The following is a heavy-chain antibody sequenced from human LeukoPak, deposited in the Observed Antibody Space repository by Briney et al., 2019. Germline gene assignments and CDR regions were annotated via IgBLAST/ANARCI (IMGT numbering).Heavy chain of an antibody. Sequence: KPSETLSLTCIVSSYSINSGYYWGWIRLPPGKGLEWIGSIYRSGSTYYNPSLTSRVSISVDTSKNQFSLKLNSVTAADTAVYYCARVTGYSSGRGYYFDYWGQGTLVTVSS. D-gene: IGHD6-19*01. CDR3: ARVTGYSSGRGYYFDY. J-gene: IGHJ4*02. CDR1: SYSINSGYY. CDR2: IYRSGST. V-gene: IGHV4-38-2*02.